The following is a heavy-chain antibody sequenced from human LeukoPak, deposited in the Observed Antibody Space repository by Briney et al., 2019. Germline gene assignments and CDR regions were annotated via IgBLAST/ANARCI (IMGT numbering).Heavy chain of an antibody. CDR2: IGPKNGNT. D-gene: IGHD5-24*01. J-gene: IGHJ3*02. V-gene: IGHV1-18*01. Sequence: ASVKVSCKASGYSFVNYGISWVRQAPGQGLEWMGWIGPKNGNTNFGQNFLGRVTLTADTSTTTVYMELTSLRTDDTAVYYCARDLVSMATILPPDGFDIWGQGTLITVSS. CDR1: GYSFVNYG. CDR3: ARDLVSMATILPPDGFDI.